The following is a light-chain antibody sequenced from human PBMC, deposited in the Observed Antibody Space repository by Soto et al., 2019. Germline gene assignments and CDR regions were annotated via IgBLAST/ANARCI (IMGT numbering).Light chain of an antibody. CDR2: GIS. V-gene: IGKV1-6*01. Sequence: AIQMTQSPSSLSASVGDTVTITCRARQAIRNDLGWFQQRPGKPPKLLIYGISILQTGDPSRFSGSGSGIDFTLAISGVQPGDLASYYCLHGDLFPYRFGEGTRLE. J-gene: IGKJ2*03. CDR3: LHGDLFPYR. CDR1: QAIRND.